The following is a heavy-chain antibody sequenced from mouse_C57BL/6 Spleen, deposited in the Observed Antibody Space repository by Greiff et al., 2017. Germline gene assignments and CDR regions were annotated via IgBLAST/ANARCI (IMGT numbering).Heavy chain of an antibody. J-gene: IGHJ1*03. CDR2: IYPSDSET. D-gene: IGHD1-1*01. CDR3: ARDYGSSIEV. Sequence: QVQLQQPGAELVRPGSSVKLSCKASGYTFTSYWMDWVKQRPGQGLEWIGNIYPSDSETHYNQKFKDKATLTVDKTSSTAYMQLSSLTSEDYAVYYCARDYGSSIEVWGTGTTVTVAS. CDR1: GYTFTSYW. V-gene: IGHV1-61*01.